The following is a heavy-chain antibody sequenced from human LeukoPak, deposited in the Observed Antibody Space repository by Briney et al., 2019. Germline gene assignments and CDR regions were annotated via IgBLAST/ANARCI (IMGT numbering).Heavy chain of an antibody. CDR3: ARGVYIAAAQYGY. CDR2: IYYSGTT. Sequence: SETQSLTCTVSGGSISSYYWSWIRQPPGKGLEWIGYIYYSGTTNYNPSLKSRVTISVDTSKNQFSLKLSSVTAADTAVYYCARGVYIAAAQYGYWGQGTLVTVSS. CDR1: GGSISSYY. J-gene: IGHJ4*02. D-gene: IGHD6-13*01. V-gene: IGHV4-59*01.